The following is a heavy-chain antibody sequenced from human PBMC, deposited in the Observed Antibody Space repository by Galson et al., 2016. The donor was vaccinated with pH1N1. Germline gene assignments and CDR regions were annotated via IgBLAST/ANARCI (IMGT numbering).Heavy chain of an antibody. CDR2: IYRSGST. CDR3: ARHLHVPGFKGIDS. CDR1: GYSISSGYY. D-gene: IGHD5-24*01. Sequence: TLSLTCGVTGYSISSGYYWGWIRQPPGKGLEWIGTIYRSGSTYYNPSLKGRLTMSVDTSKNQFSLNLDFVTAADTAIYYCARHLHVPGFKGIDSWGQGILVTVSS. V-gene: IGHV4-38-2*01. J-gene: IGHJ4*02.